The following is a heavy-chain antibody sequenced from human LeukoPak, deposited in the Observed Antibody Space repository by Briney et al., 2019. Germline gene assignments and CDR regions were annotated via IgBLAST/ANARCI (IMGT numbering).Heavy chain of an antibody. CDR3: VKDNFDY. V-gene: IGHV3-23*01. J-gene: IGHJ4*02. Sequence: GGSLRLSCAASGFTFSSDVMTWVRQPPGKGLEWVSLISGGGVTTYYADSAKGRFTISRDNSKNTLYLQMSSLRAEDTAVYYCVKDNFDYWGQGTLVTVSS. CDR1: GFTFSSDV. CDR2: ISGGGVTT.